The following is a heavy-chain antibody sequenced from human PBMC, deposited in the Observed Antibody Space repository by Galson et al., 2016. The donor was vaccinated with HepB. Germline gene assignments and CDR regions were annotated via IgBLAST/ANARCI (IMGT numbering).Heavy chain of an antibody. D-gene: IGHD3-16*02. CDR3: AKDFWGTYPDAFDI. CDR2: ISASGGRT. CDR1: GFTFSSYA. V-gene: IGHV3-23*01. Sequence: SLRLSCAASGFTFSSYAMTWVRQAPGKGLEWVSGISASGGRTYYADSVKGRFTISTDNSRHTLYLQMNSLRAEDTGVYYCAKDFWGTYPDAFDIWGQGTKVTVSS. J-gene: IGHJ3*02.